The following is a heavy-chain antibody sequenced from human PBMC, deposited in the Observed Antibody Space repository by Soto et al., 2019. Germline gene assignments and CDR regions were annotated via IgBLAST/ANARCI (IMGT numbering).Heavy chain of an antibody. V-gene: IGHV3-23*01. Sequence: GGSRRLSCVTSRFTFNTFAMSWVRQAPGEGLEWVSAINAGGGNTHYADSVKGRFTISRDNSKNTLYLQMDSLRAEDTAVYYCAKAVGLDIVVVTAIFGDAFDIWGKGTMVTVSS. CDR3: AKAVGLDIVVVTAIFGDAFDI. J-gene: IGHJ3*02. CDR1: RFTFNTFA. CDR2: INAGGGNT. D-gene: IGHD2-21*02.